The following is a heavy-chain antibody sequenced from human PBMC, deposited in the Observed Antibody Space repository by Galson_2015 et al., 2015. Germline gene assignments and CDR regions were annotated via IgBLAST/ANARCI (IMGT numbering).Heavy chain of an antibody. D-gene: IGHD3-22*01. CDR3: ARDLAYYYDSSGYYN. J-gene: IGHJ4*02. CDR1: GFTFSSYS. CDR2: ISSSSSTI. Sequence: SLRLSCAASGFTFSSYSMNWVRQAPGKGLEWVSYISSSSSTIYYADSVKGRFTISRDNAKNSLYLQMNSLRDEDTAAYYCARDLAYYYDSSGYYNWGQGTLVTVSS. V-gene: IGHV3-48*02.